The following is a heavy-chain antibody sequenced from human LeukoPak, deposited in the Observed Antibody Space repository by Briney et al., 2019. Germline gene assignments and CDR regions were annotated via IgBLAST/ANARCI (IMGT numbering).Heavy chain of an antibody. CDR3: AKDFLGGVVITPHFDY. CDR2: ISYDGSNK. J-gene: IGHJ4*02. Sequence: PGRSLRLSCAASGFTFSSYGMHWVRQAPGKGLEWVAVISYDGSNKYYADSVKGRFTISRDNSKNTLYLQMNCLRAEDTAVYYCAKDFLGGVVITPHFDYWGQGTLVTVSS. CDR1: GFTFSSYG. D-gene: IGHD3-3*01. V-gene: IGHV3-30*18.